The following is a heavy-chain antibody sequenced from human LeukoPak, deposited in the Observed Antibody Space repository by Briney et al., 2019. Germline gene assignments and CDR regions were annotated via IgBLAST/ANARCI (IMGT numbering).Heavy chain of an antibody. V-gene: IGHV4-30-4*01. Sequence: PSQTLSLTCTVSGGSIYSGDYYWSWIRQPPGKGLEWIGYIYYSGSTYYNPSLKSRVTISVDASKNQLSLNLTSVTAADTAVYYCARGLATRPDWFDPWGQGTLVTVSS. J-gene: IGHJ5*02. D-gene: IGHD6-6*01. CDR1: GGSIYSGDYY. CDR3: ARGLATRPDWFDP. CDR2: IYYSGST.